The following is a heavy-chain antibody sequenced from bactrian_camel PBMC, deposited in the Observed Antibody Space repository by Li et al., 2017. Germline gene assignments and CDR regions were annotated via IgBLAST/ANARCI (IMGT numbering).Heavy chain of an antibody. J-gene: IGHJ4*01. D-gene: IGHD2*01. CDR1: DYMAGTLC. V-gene: IGHV3S40*01. CDR2: TYSGDGST. CDR3: AADPVYTGGSYWLDLVNY. Sequence: VQLMESGGGLVQPGGSLRLSCAASDYMAGTLCMGWFRQAPGKEREGVATTYSGDGSTYYADAVKGRFIVSRDNAKNTVYLQLESLKTEDMAMYYCAADPVYTGGSYWLDLVNYWGQGTQVTVS.